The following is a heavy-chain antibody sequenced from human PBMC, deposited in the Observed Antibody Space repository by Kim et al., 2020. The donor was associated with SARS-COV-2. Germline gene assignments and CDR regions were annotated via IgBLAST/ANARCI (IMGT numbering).Heavy chain of an antibody. D-gene: IGHD3-10*01. CDR1: GGTFSSYA. J-gene: IGHJ6*02. CDR2: IIPIFGTA. V-gene: IGHV1-69*13. Sequence: SVKVSCKASGGTFSSYAISWVRQAPGQGLEWMGGIIPIFGTANYAQKFQGRVTITADESTSTAYMELSSLRSEDTAVYYCARDSPQALYGSGSYYNPLRCFYYGMDVWGQGTTVTVSS. CDR3: ARDSPQALYGSGSYYNPLRCFYYGMDV.